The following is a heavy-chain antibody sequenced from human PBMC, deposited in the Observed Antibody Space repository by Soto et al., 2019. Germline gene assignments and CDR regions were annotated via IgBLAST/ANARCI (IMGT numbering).Heavy chain of an antibody. D-gene: IGHD3-10*01. V-gene: IGHV1-18*01. J-gene: IGHJ5*02. CDR1: GYTFTNYG. CDR2: INTYNGNT. CDR3: ARGVGSGTYYNQYNWFDP. Sequence: QVQLVQSGAEVKKPGASVKVSCKASGYTFTNYGISWVRQAPGQGLEWMGWINTYNGNTNHAQKLQGRVTMTTDTSTSTAYMELRSPRSDDTAVYYCARGVGSGTYYNQYNWFDPWGQGTLVTVSS.